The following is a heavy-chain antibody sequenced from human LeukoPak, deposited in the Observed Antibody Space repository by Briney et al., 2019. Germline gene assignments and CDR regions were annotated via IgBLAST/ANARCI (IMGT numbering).Heavy chain of an antibody. D-gene: IGHD6-13*01. CDR1: GFTFSSYE. CDR2: ISSSGSTI. V-gene: IGHV3-48*03. J-gene: IGHJ4*02. CDR3: ARKPYGSSWYELGY. Sequence: GGSLRLSCAASGFTFSSYEMNWVRQAPGKGLEWVSYISSSGSTIYYADSVKGRFTISRDNAKNSLYLQMNSLRAEDTAVYYCARKPYGSSWYELGYWGQGTLVTVSS.